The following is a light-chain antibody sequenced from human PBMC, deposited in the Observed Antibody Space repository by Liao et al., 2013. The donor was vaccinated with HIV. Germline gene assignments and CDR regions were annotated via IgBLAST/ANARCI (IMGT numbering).Light chain of an antibody. CDR1: KLGDKY. CDR2: YDS. CDR3: QVWDNVSDQWV. J-gene: IGLJ3*02. Sequence: SYELTQPPSVSVSPGQTASITCSGDKLGDKYACWYQQKPGQSPVLVITYDSDRPSGIPERFSGSNSGNTATLTISRVEAGDEADYYCQVWDNVSDQWVFGGGTKLTAL. V-gene: IGLV3-1*01.